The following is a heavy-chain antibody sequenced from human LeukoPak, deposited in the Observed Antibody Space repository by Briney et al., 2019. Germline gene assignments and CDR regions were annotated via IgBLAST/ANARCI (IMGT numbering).Heavy chain of an antibody. V-gene: IGHV3-30*18. CDR1: GFTFSSYG. J-gene: IGHJ4*02. D-gene: IGHD2-2*01. Sequence: PGRSLRLSCAVSGFTFSSYGIHWVRQAPGKGLEWVTFISHDGTKNYYADSVKGRFTVSRDNSKNTLYLQMDSLRADDTAVYYCAKDSSTWGNRYFDYWGQGTLVTVSS. CDR3: AKDSSTWGNRYFDY. CDR2: ISHDGTKN.